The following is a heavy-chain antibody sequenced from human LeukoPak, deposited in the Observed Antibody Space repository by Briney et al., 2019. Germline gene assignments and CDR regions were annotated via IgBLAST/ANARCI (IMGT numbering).Heavy chain of an antibody. J-gene: IGHJ6*03. CDR1: RFTFSSYG. V-gene: IGHV3-7*01. CDR2: IKEDGSEK. Sequence: GGTLRLSCAASRFTFSSYGMSWVRQAPGKGLEWVAKIKEDGSEKYYVDSVKGRFTISRDNAKNTVFLQMNSLRADDTSVYYCVRESGDYGSADMAGYYYYMDVWAKGTTVTVSS. D-gene: IGHD3-10*01. CDR3: VRESGDYGSADMAGYYYYMDV.